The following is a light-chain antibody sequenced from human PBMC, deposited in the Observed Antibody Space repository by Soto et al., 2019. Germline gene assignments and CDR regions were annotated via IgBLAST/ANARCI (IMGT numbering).Light chain of an antibody. CDR3: QQYNDWPPQQYT. V-gene: IGKV3-15*01. J-gene: IGKJ2*01. CDR1: QSVSNN. CDR2: GAS. Sequence: EIVMTQSPATLSVSPGERATLSCRASQSVSNNLAWYQHKPGQAPRLLIYGASTRATGIPIRFSGSGSGTEFTLTISSLQSEDIAVYYCQQYNDWPPQQYTCGRGTTLETK.